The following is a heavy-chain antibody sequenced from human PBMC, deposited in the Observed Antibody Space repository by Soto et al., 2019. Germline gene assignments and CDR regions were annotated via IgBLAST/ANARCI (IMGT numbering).Heavy chain of an antibody. CDR1: GGSISSGDYY. CDR2: IYYSGST. CDR3: ARYIAVAENYFDY. J-gene: IGHJ4*02. Sequence: SETLSLTCTVSGGSISSGDYYWSWIRQPPGKGLEWIGYIYYSGSTYYNPSLKSRVTISVDTSKNQFSLKLSSVTAADTAVYYCARYIAVAENYFDYWGQGTLVTVSS. D-gene: IGHD6-19*01. V-gene: IGHV4-30-4*02.